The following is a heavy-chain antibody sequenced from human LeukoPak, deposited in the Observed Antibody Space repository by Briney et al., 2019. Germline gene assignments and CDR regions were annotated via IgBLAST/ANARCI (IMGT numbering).Heavy chain of an antibody. V-gene: IGHV4-38-2*01. CDR1: GYSISSGYC. CDR3: TALDFWSGYSVDY. D-gene: IGHD3-3*01. Sequence: KPSETLSLTYAVSGYSISSGYCWGWIRQPPGKGLEWIGSIYHSGSAYYNPSLKSRVTISVDTSKNQFSLKLSSVTAADTAVYYCTALDFWSGYSVDYWGQGTLVTVSS. CDR2: IYHSGSA. J-gene: IGHJ4*02.